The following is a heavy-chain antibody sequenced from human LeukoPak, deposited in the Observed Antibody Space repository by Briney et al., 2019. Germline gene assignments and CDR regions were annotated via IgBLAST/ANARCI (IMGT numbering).Heavy chain of an antibody. CDR3: ARDGQLLWFGEFPSHGDY. J-gene: IGHJ4*02. CDR2: ISAYNGNT. CDR1: GYTFTSYG. D-gene: IGHD3-10*01. V-gene: IGHV1-18*01. Sequence: ASVKVSCKASGYTFTSYGISWVRQAPGQGLEWMGWISAYNGNTNYAQKLQGRVTMTTDTSTSTAYMELRSLGSDDTAVYYCARDGQLLWFGEFPSHGDYWGQGTLVTVSS.